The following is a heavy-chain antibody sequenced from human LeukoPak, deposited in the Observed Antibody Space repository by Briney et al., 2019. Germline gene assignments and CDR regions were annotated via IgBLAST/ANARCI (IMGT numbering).Heavy chain of an antibody. J-gene: IGHJ5*02. CDR3: ARDLAVAGTNVDWFHP. CDR2: INAGNGNT. V-gene: IGHV1-3*01. D-gene: IGHD6-19*01. Sequence: ASVKVSCKASGYTFTSYAMHWVRQAPGQRLEWMGWINAGNGNTKYSQKFQGRVTITRDTSASTAYMELSSLRSEDTAVYYCARDLAVAGTNVDWFHPWGQGTLVTVSS. CDR1: GYTFTSYA.